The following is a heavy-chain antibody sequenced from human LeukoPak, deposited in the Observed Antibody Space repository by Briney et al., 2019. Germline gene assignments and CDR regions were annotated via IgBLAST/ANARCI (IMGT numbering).Heavy chain of an antibody. CDR1: GFTFSTYD. Sequence: GGSLRLSCAASGFTFSTYDFHWVRQVTGKGLQWVSAIGAGFDTYYQDSVRGRFTISRDNSKSTLFLQMNSLRAEDTAIYYCATYRQVLLPFESWGQGTLVTVSS. CDR2: IGAGFDT. V-gene: IGHV3-13*01. CDR3: ATYRQVLLPFES. D-gene: IGHD5-18*01. J-gene: IGHJ4*02.